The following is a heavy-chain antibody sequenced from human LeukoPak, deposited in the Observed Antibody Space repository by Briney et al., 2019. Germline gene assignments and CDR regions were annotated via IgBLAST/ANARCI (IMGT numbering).Heavy chain of an antibody. CDR1: GGSFSRYY. CDR2: IDHRGDT. D-gene: IGHD5-24*01. Sequence: ASETLSLTCAVYGGSFSRYYWSWLRQSPGKGLEWIADIDHRGDTNYNPSVKSRVTISVDTSKNQFSLQVRSLSAADTSVYYCARGATISETGYFDFWGQGTLVTVSS. J-gene: IGHJ4*03. V-gene: IGHV4-34*01. CDR3: ARGATISETGYFDF.